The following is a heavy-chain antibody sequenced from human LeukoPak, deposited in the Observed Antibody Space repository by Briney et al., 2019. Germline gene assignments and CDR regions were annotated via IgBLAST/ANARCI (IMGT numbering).Heavy chain of an antibody. CDR2: ISSSSNTI. CDR1: GFTFSSYS. Sequence: PGGSLRLSCAASGFTFSSYSMNWVRQAPGKGLEWVSYISSSSNTIYYADSVKGRFTISRDNAKNSLYLQVNGLRAEDTAVYYCAKLSGSYYGYFDYWGQGTLVTVSS. CDR3: AKLSGSYYGYFDY. D-gene: IGHD1-26*01. J-gene: IGHJ4*02. V-gene: IGHV3-48*04.